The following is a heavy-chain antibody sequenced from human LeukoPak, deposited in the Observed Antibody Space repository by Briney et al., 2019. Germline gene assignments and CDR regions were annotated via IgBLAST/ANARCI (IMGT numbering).Heavy chain of an antibody. J-gene: IGHJ4*02. Sequence: SETLSLTCAVYGGSFSGYYWSWIRQPPGKGLEWIGEINHSGSTNYNPSLKSRVTISVDTSKNQLSLKLSSVTAADTAVYYCARGRYCSGGSCLPGDYWGQRSMVTVSS. CDR2: INHSGST. V-gene: IGHV4-34*01. D-gene: IGHD2-15*01. CDR1: GGSFSGYY. CDR3: ARGRYCSGGSCLPGDY.